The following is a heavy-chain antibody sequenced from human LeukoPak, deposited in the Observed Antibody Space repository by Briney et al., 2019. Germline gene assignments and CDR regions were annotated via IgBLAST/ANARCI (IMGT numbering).Heavy chain of an antibody. Sequence: SGGSLRLSCAASGFTFSSNGMHCVRQAPGKGLEWVAMIWYDGSNEYYADSVKGRFTISRDNSRNTLYLQMNSLGADDTAVYYCARASDKVRGHFDYWGQGTLVTVSS. CDR2: IWYDGSNE. D-gene: IGHD3-10*01. CDR1: GFTFSSNG. CDR3: ARASDKVRGHFDY. J-gene: IGHJ4*02. V-gene: IGHV3-33*01.